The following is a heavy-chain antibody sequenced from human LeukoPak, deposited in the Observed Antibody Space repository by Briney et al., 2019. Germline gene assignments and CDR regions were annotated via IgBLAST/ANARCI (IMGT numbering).Heavy chain of an antibody. Sequence: ASVKVSCKASGYTFTSYYMHWVRQAPGQGLEWMGIINPGDDNLNYAQKFQGRVTMTRDTSTSTVYMELSSLRSEDTAVYYCARAASTFDFWSGRYYYYMDVWGKGTTVTVSS. V-gene: IGHV1-46*01. CDR1: GYTFTSYY. CDR2: INPGDDNL. D-gene: IGHD3-3*01. J-gene: IGHJ6*03. CDR3: ARAASTFDFWSGRYYYYMDV.